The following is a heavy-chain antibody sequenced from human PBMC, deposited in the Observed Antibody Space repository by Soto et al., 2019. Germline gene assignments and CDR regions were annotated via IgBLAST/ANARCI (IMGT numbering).Heavy chain of an antibody. J-gene: IGHJ3*02. V-gene: IGHV1-3*01. Sequence: ASVKVSCKASGYTFTSYAMHWVRQAPGQRLEWMGWINAGNGNTKYSQKFQGRVTITRDTSASTAYMELSSLRSEDTAVYYCARGLTVAHDAFDIWGQGTMVTVSS. CDR1: GYTFTSYA. D-gene: IGHD6-19*01. CDR3: ARGLTVAHDAFDI. CDR2: INAGNGNT.